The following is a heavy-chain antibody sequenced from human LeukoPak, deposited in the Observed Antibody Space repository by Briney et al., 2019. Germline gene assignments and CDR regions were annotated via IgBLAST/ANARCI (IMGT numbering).Heavy chain of an antibody. V-gene: IGHV4-34*01. Sequence: SETLSLTCSVSGGPFSAYYWTWIRQPPGKGLEWIAEINHSGSAKYNPSLESRITISIDTSRNEFSLTLNSVTAVDTAVYYCVRRVGRGDFWREQNWFDPWGQGTLVTVSS. CDR1: GGPFSAYY. CDR3: VRRVGRGDFWREQNWFDP. J-gene: IGHJ5*02. D-gene: IGHD3-3*01. CDR2: INHSGSA.